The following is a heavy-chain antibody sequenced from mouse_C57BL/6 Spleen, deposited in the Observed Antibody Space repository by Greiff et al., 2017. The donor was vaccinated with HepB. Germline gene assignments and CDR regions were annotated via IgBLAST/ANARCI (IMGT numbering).Heavy chain of an antibody. CDR1: GFTFRDYG. CDR2: ISSGSSTI. V-gene: IGHV5-17*01. D-gene: IGHD2-5*01. CDR3: ARPGSNYLYYFDY. J-gene: IGHJ2*01. Sequence: EVKLMESGGGLVKPGGSLKLSCAASGFTFRDYGMHWVRQAPEKGLEWVAYISSGSSTIYYADTVKGRFTISRDNAKNTLFLQMTSLRSEDTAMYYCARPGSNYLYYFDYWGQGTTLTVSS.